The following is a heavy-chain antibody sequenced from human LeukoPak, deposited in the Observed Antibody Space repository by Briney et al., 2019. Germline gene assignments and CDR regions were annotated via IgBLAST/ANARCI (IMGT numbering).Heavy chain of an antibody. CDR3: ARRYYYYYGMDV. V-gene: IGHV4-34*01. CDR1: GGSFSDYY. Sequence: SETLSLTCAVYGGSFSDYYWSYIRQPPGKGLEWIGEINHSGSANYNPSLKSRVTISVDTSKNQFSLKLSSVTAADTAVYYCARRYYYYYGMDVWGQGTTVTVSS. CDR2: INHSGSA. J-gene: IGHJ6*02.